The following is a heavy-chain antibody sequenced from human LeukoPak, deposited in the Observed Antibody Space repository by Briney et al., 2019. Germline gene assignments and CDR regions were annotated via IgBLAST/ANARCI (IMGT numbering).Heavy chain of an antibody. D-gene: IGHD3-10*01. CDR2: ISGSGGST. CDR3: AKDPPTYYYGSGSYSG. CDR1: GFTFSSYA. V-gene: IGHV3-23*01. Sequence: GGSLRLSCAASGFTFSSYAVSWVRQAPGKGLEWVSAISGSGGSTYYADSVKGRFTISRDNSKNTLYLQMNSLRAEDTAVYYCAKDPPTYYYGSGSYSGWGQGTLVTVSS. J-gene: IGHJ4*02.